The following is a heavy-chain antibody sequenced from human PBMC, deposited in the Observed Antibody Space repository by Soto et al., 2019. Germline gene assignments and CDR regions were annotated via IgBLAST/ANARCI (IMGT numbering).Heavy chain of an antibody. D-gene: IGHD2-2*01. Sequence: QVLLVQSGAEVKKPGASVKISCETSGYTFTDYAVDWVRQAPGQRLEWMGWINAATGNTRYSQKFQGRVTITRDTSSNTAYMALSSLGSEDTAVYCCARGSGGHYAPFAHWGQGTLVTVSS. V-gene: IGHV1-3*01. CDR3: ARGSGGHYAPFAH. CDR2: INAATGNT. CDR1: GYTFTDYA. J-gene: IGHJ4*02.